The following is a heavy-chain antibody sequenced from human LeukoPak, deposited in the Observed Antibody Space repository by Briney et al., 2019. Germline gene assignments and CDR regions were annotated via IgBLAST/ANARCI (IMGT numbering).Heavy chain of an antibody. CDR2: IRYDGSNK. CDR3: TRRGVYYYYMDV. Sequence: GGSLRLSCVASGFTFSSYGMHWVRQAPGKGLEWVAFIRYDGSNKYYADSVKGRFTISRDNAKNTLYLQMNSLKTEDTAVYYCTRRGVYYYYMDVWGKGTTVTISS. CDR1: GFTFSSYG. D-gene: IGHD3-10*01. V-gene: IGHV3-30*02. J-gene: IGHJ6*03.